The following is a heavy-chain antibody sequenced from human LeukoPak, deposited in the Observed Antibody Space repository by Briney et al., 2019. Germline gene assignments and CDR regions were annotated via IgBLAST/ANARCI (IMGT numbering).Heavy chain of an antibody. V-gene: IGHV1-69*13. CDR2: IIPIFGTA. CDR3: ARDPNYDILTGYSYYYGMDV. CDR1: GYTFTSYY. Sequence: SVKVSCKASGYTFTSYYMHWVRQAPGQGLEWMGGIIPIFGTANYAQKFQGRVTITADESTSTAYMELSSLRSEDTAVYYCARDPNYDILTGYSYYYGMDVWGQGTTVTVSS. J-gene: IGHJ6*02. D-gene: IGHD3-9*01.